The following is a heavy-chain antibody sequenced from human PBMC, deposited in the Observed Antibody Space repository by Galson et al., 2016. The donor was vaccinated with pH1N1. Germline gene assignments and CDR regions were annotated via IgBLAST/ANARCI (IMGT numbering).Heavy chain of an antibody. CDR2: IKPTGGDT. V-gene: IGHV1-46*01. D-gene: IGHD1-26*01. J-gene: IGHJ4*02. CDR1: GYSFTDYY. Sequence: SVKVSCKASGYSFTDYYVHWIRQAPGQGLEWMAIIKPTGGDTTYAQNFQGRVFVTRDTSTSTVYMEVTSLRSDDTAVYYCARVVEWELSQYFDYWGQGTLVTVSS. CDR3: ARVVEWELSQYFDY.